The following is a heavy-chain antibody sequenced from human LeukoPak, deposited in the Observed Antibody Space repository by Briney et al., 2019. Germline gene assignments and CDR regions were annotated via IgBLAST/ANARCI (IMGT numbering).Heavy chain of an antibody. CDR1: GFTFNNAW. V-gene: IGHV3-15*01. D-gene: IGHD6-13*01. CDR2: IKSKTDGGTT. CDR3: TRVMDSSSWLPFDY. J-gene: IGHJ4*02. Sequence: PGGSLRLSCAASGFTFNNAWMSWVRQAPGKGLEWVGRIKSKTDGGTTDYAAPVKARFTISRDDSKSTLYLQMNSLKTEDTAVYYCTRVMDSSSWLPFDYWGQGTLVTVSS.